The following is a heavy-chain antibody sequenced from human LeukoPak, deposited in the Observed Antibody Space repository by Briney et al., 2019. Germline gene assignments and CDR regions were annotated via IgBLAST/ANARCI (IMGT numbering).Heavy chain of an antibody. CDR1: GYTFTTYY. V-gene: IGHV1-46*01. CDR3: ARRAVAGIAFDI. Sequence: ASVKVSCKASGYTFTTYYMHWVRQAPGQGLEWMGIINPSGGRTNYAQKFQGRVTMTRDMSTSTVYMELSSLRSEDTAVYYCARRAVAGIAFDIWGQGTMVTVCS. J-gene: IGHJ3*02. CDR2: INPSGGRT. D-gene: IGHD6-19*01.